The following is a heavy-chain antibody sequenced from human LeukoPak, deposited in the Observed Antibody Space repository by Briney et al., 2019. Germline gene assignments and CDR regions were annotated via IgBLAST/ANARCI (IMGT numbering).Heavy chain of an antibody. CDR2: IYYSGST. V-gene: IGHV4-31*03. Sequence: SETLSLTCTVSGGSISSGGYYWSWIRQHPGKGLEWIGYIYYSGSTYYNPSLKSRVTISVDTSKNQFSLKLSPVTAADTAVYYCARDSSGYDTYIDYWGQGTLVTVSS. J-gene: IGHJ4*02. CDR1: GGSISSGGYY. D-gene: IGHD5-12*01. CDR3: ARDSSGYDTYIDY.